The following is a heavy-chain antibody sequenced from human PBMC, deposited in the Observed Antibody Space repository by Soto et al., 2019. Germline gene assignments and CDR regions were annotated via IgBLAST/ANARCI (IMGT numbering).Heavy chain of an antibody. V-gene: IGHV4-39*01. CDR3: AKMVPVKVWFGEYHIPTPLFDY. D-gene: IGHD3-10*01. J-gene: IGHJ4*02. CDR2: IYYSGST. Sequence: LSLTCTVSGGSISSSSYYWGWIRQPPGKGLEWIGSIYYSGSTYYNPSLKSRVTISVDTSKNQFSLKLSSVTAADTAVYYCAKMVPVKVWFGEYHIPTPLFDYWGQG. CDR1: GGSISSSSYY.